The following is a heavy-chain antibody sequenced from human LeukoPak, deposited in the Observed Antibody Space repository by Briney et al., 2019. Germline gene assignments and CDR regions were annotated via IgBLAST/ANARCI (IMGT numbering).Heavy chain of an antibody. D-gene: IGHD2-21*02. J-gene: IGHJ3*02. Sequence: GGSLSLSCTASGFTFSIYWMSWVRQAQGKGLDWVANIKPDGSEQYYVDSVRGRFTVSRDNAKNSLYLQMNRLSAEDTAVYYCARDNTAAFDIWGLGTMVTVSS. CDR3: ARDNTAAFDI. CDR2: IKPDGSEQ. V-gene: IGHV3-7*04. CDR1: GFTFSIYW.